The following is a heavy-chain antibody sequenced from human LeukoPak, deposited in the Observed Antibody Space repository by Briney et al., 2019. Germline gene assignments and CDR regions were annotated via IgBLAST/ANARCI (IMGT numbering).Heavy chain of an antibody. V-gene: IGHV1-24*01. CDR1: GYSLRDCA. D-gene: IGHD4-17*01. CDR2: YDLEGGKT. CDR3: AIATRFAAVDI. J-gene: IGHJ3*02. Sequence: ASVKVSCKVSGYSLRDCAVHLARQAPGKGLEWMGGYDLEGGKTVYEQKFQGRVTMTEGMDTAYMDLSSLKSEDTAVYYCAIATRFAAVDIWGPGTLVTVSS.